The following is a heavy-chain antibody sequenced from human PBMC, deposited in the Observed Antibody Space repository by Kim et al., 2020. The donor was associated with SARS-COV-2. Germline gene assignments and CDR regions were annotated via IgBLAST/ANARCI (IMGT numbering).Heavy chain of an antibody. J-gene: IGHJ4*02. CDR3: ARHMASRTSGIDS. V-gene: IGHV5-51*01. Sequence: GESLKISCKGSGYTFADYWIAWVRQMPGKGLEWVGIIFPADSETRYSPSFQDQVTISADKSISTAYLQWSSLKASDTAIYYCARHMASRTSGIDSWGQGTLVTVSS. CDR1: GYTFADYW. CDR2: IFPADSET. D-gene: IGHD2-2*01.